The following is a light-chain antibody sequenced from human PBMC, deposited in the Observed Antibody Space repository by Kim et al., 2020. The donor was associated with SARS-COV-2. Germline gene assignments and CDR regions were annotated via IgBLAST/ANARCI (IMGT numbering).Light chain of an antibody. CDR3: QQYGTSPRT. V-gene: IGKV3-20*01. CDR2: GTS. CDR1: QSVSTTY. Sequence: YPGEGATLSCRASQSVSTTYLAWYQQKSGQAPRLLIYGTSSRATGIPDRFSGSGSGTDFTLTISRLEPEDFAVYYCQQYGTSPRTFGGGTKVDIK. J-gene: IGKJ4*01.